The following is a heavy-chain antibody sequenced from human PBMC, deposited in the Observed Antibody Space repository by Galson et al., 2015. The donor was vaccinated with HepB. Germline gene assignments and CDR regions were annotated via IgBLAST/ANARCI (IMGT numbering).Heavy chain of an antibody. CDR3: ARVSSGGYCSSTSCYYFDY. J-gene: IGHJ4*02. CDR2: IYYSGST. V-gene: IGHV4-59*01. Sequence: ETLSLTCTVSGGSISSYYWSWIRQPPGKGLEWIGYIYYSGSTNYNPSLKSRVTISVDTSKNQFSLKLSSVTAADTAVYYCARVSSGGYCSSTSCYYFDYWGQGTLVTVSS. CDR1: GGSISSYY. D-gene: IGHD2-2*01.